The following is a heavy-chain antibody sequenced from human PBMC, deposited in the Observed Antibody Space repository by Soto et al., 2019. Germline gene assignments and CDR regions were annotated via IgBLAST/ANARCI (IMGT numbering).Heavy chain of an antibody. CDR2: FYYSGST. CDR3: ARLPPRNSDVTANWFDP. Sequence: QVQLRESGPGLVKPSETLSLTCTVSGGSFNTYYWGWIRQPPGKGLEWIGHFYYSGSTTYNPSLKSGVTISVDTSNNQFSLKLTSVTAADTAVYYCARLPPRNSDVTANWFDPWGQGTLVTVSS. V-gene: IGHV4-59*08. CDR1: GGSFNTYY. J-gene: IGHJ5*02. D-gene: IGHD2-21*01.